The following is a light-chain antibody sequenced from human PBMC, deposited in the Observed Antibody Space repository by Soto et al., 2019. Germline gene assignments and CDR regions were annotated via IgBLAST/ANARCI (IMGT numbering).Light chain of an antibody. J-gene: IGKJ2*01. Sequence: EIVMTQSPASLCVSPGNISTLSCRASQSVSSNLAWYQQKPGQTPRLLIYGASNRATGVPPRFSGSRSGTEFTLTISSLQSEDFAVYYCQQSYNWPPYTVGPGTQVEIK. CDR2: GAS. CDR3: QQSYNWPPYT. V-gene: IGKV3-15*01. CDR1: QSVSSN.